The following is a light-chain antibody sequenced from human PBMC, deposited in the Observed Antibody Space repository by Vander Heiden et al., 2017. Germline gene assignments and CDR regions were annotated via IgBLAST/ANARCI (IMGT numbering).Light chain of an antibody. CDR3: QQSNSFPIYS. Sequence: DIRLTQPPSFLSAPVGDRVTITSRASQDVSKYLARYHQKPGKDPKLLIYSASTWQSGVPSRFSGSGSGTEFTLTIISLQPEDVATYYFQQSNSFPIYSFGPGSRVDFK. CDR1: QDVSKY. J-gene: IGKJ3*01. CDR2: SAS. V-gene: IGKV1-9*01.